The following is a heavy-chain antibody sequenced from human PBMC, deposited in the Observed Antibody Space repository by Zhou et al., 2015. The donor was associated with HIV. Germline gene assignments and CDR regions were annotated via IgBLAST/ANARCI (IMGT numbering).Heavy chain of an antibody. CDR3: ARNTGNYNYAFDM. CDR2: ITPMFDIH. CDR1: GGTFSGSD. V-gene: IGHV1-69*17. D-gene: IGHD1-26*01. Sequence: LVQSGTEVRKAGSSVKVSCKASGGTFSGSDISWVRQAPGQGLEWMGEITPMFDIHKYAQKFRARLTISVDKITDTAYLELSSLTSEDTAIYFCARNTGNYNYAFDMWGQGTMLVVSS. J-gene: IGHJ3*02.